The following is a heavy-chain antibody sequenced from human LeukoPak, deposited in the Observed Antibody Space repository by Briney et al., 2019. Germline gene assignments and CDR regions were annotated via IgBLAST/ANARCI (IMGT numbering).Heavy chain of an antibody. D-gene: IGHD2-2*02. V-gene: IGHV4-34*01. CDR1: GGPFSGYY. J-gene: IGHJ4*02. CDR2: INHSGST. Sequence: SETLSLTCAVYGGPFSGYYWSWIRQPPGKGLEWIGEINHSGSTNYNPSLKSRVTISVDTSENQFSLKLSSVTAADTAVYYCARRSGYCSSTSCYTASYYFDYWGQGTLVTVSS. CDR3: ARRSGYCSSTSCYTASYYFDY.